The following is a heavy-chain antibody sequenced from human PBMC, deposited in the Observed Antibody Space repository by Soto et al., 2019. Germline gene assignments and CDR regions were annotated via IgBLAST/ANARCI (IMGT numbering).Heavy chain of an antibody. J-gene: IGHJ4*01. D-gene: IGHD5-12*01. Sequence: PSETLSLTCTVSGGSLSDYYWSWIRQPVGQGLEWIGRMYTTGSIAYNPSLKSRVTLSLDTSKNQFSLKLKSVTAADTAVYYCARDPGTGLGLRWRHGTLVTVSS. CDR2: MYTTGSI. CDR1: GGSLSDYY. CDR3: ARDPGTGLGLR. V-gene: IGHV4-4*07.